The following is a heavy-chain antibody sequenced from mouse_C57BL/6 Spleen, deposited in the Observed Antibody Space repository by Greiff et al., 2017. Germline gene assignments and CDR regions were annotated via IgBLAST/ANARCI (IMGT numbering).Heavy chain of an antibody. D-gene: IGHD1-1*01. V-gene: IGHV1-81*01. CDR1: GYTFTSYG. J-gene: IGHJ3*01. Sequence: QVQLQQSGAELARPGASVKLSCKASGYTFTSYGISWVKQRPGQGLEWIGEIYPRSGNTYYNEKFKGKATLTADKSSSTAYMELRSLTSEDSAVYFCARDYGSSSPFAYWGQGTLVTVSA. CDR2: IYPRSGNT. CDR3: ARDYGSSSPFAY.